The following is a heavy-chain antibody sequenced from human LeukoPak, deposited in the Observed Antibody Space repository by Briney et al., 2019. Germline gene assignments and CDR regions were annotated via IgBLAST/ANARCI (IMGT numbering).Heavy chain of an antibody. V-gene: IGHV4-39*01. D-gene: IGHD3-10*01. CDR3: ASAPDYYYGSGRFDY. CDR2: IYYSGST. J-gene: IGHJ4*02. Sequence: SETLSLTCTVSGGSISSGGYYWGWIRQPPGKGLEWIGSIYYSGSTYYNPSLKSRVTISVDTSKNQFSLKLSSVTAADTAVYYCASAPDYYYGSGRFDYWGQGTLVTVSS. CDR1: GGSISSGGYY.